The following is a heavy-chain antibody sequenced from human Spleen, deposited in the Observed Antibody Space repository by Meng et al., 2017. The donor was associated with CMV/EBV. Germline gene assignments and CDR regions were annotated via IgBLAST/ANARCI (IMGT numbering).Heavy chain of an antibody. CDR2: ISGSGDYT. V-gene: IGHV3-23*01. CDR1: GFTFSNYA. CDR3: AKDSAWEEAGG. D-gene: IGHD1-26*01. J-gene: IGHJ4*02. Sequence: GESLKISCAASGFTFSNYAMSWVRQAPGQGLEWVSTISGSGDYTHYADSVKGRFTISRDNSKNTLYLQMNSLRAEDTAIYYCAKDSAWEEAGGWGQGTLVTVSS.